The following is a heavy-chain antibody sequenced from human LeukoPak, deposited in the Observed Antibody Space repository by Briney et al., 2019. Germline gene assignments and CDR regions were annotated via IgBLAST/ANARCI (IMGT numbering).Heavy chain of an antibody. CDR2: ISWNSGSI. Sequence: PGGSLRLSCAASVFTFDDYAMHWVRQAPGKGLEWVSGISWNSGSIGYADSVKGRFTISRDNAKNSLYLQMNSLRAEDMALYYCAKGSDYGDYYFDYWGQGTLVTVSS. V-gene: IGHV3-9*03. D-gene: IGHD4-17*01. J-gene: IGHJ4*02. CDR1: VFTFDDYA. CDR3: AKGSDYGDYYFDY.